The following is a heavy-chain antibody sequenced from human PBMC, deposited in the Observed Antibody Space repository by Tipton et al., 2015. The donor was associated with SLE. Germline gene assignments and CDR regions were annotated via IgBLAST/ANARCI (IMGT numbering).Heavy chain of an antibody. CDR2: IFSGGST. Sequence: VQLVQSGGGLVQAGGSLRLSCAASGFTVSSNYMSWVRRAPGKGLEWVSVIFSGGSTYYADSVKGRFTISRDNAKNSLYLQMSSLRAEDTAMYYCARVPWRQAYDYWGQGSLVTVSS. CDR3: ARVPWRQAYDY. CDR1: GFTVSSNY. V-gene: IGHV3-53*01. D-gene: IGHD1-1*01. J-gene: IGHJ4*02.